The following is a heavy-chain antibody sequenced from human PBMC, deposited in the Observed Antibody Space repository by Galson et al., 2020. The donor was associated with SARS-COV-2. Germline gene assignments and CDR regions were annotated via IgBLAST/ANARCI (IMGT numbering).Heavy chain of an antibody. J-gene: IGHJ3*02. D-gene: IGHD3-22*01. CDR1: GGSINNNNFY. Sequence: SETLSLTCTVSGGSINNNNFYWGWIRQPPGKGREWIGSIFYSGSTYYNPSLKSRVSMFVDTSKNQFSLRLNSVTAADTAVYYCARDSSGNYYSAFDIWGQGTVDSVSS. CDR3: ARDSSGNYYSAFDI. CDR2: IFYSGST. V-gene: IGHV4-39*01.